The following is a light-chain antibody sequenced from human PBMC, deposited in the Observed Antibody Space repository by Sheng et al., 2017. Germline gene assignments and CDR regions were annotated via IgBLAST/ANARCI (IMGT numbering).Light chain of an antibody. CDR2: DAF. CDR1: QSVTSN. CDR3: HQRSNWPPT. Sequence: EIVMTQSPATLSVSPGERATLSCRASQSVTSNLAWYQQKPGQAPRLLIYDAFNKAIGIPDRFSGSGSGTDFTLTISSLEPEDSAVYFCHQRSNWPPTFGGGTKLEIK. J-gene: IGKJ4*01. V-gene: IGKV3-11*01.